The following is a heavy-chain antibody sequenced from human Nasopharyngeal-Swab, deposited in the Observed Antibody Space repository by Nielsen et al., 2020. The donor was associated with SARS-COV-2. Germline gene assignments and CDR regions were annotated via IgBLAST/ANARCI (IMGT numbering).Heavy chain of an antibody. CDR3: ARAPGKTGIDY. J-gene: IGHJ4*02. CDR2: IIPIFGTA. Sequence: WVRQAPGQGLEWMGGIIPIFGTANYAQKFQGRVTITADESTSTAYMELSSLRSEDTAVYYCARAPGKTGIDYWGQGTLVTVSS. V-gene: IGHV1-69*01. D-gene: IGHD1-1*01.